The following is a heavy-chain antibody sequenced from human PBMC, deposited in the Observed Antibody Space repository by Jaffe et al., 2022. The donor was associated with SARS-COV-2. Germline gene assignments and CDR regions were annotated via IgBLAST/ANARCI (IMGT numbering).Heavy chain of an antibody. CDR2: ISGSSGNT. CDR3: ASVLGI. Sequence: EVQLLESGGGLVQPGGSLRLSCAASGFTFSSYVMSWVRQAPGKGLEWVSAISGSSGNTFYADSVKGRFTISRDNSKNTLFLHMTNLRAEDTAIYYCASVLGIRGQGALVTVSS. V-gene: IGHV3-23*01. CDR1: GFTFSSYV. J-gene: IGHJ4*02.